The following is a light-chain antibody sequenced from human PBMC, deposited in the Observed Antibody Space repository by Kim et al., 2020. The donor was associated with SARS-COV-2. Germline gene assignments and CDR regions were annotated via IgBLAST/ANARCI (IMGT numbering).Light chain of an antibody. CDR3: QSYDSSNLNWV. V-gene: IGLV6-57*02. J-gene: IGLJ3*02. CDR1: SGSIASNY. Sequence: VTISCPGSSGSIASNYVQWYQQRPGSAPTTVIYEDNQRPSGVPDRFSGSIDSSSNSASLTISGLKTEDEADYYCQSYDSSNLNWVFGGGTQLTVL. CDR2: EDN.